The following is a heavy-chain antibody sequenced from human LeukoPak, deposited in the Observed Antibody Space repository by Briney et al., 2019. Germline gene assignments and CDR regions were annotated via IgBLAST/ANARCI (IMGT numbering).Heavy chain of an antibody. CDR1: GGSISSGGYS. D-gene: IGHD3-10*01. CDR3: ARSFGERVFDY. Sequence: MPSETLSLTCAVSGGSISSGGYSWSWIRQPPGKGLEWIGYIYHSGSTYYNPSLKGRVTISVDRSKNQFSLKLSSVTAADTAVYYCARSFGERVFDYWGQGTLVTVSS. CDR2: IYHSGST. V-gene: IGHV4-30-2*01. J-gene: IGHJ4*02.